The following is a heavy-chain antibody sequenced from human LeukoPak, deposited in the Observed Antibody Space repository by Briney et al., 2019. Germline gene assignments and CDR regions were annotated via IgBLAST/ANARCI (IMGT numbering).Heavy chain of an antibody. CDR2: IWYDGSNK. V-gene: IGHV3-33*01. J-gene: IGHJ4*02. CDR3: ARDKPPPYYYDSSGIFDY. D-gene: IGHD3-22*01. CDR1: GFTFSSYG. Sequence: GGSLRLSCAASGFTFSSYGMHWVRQAPGKGLEWVAVIWYDGSNKYYADSVKGRFTISRDNSKNTLYLQTNSLRAEDTAVYYCARDKPPPYYYDSSGIFDYWGQGTLVTVSS.